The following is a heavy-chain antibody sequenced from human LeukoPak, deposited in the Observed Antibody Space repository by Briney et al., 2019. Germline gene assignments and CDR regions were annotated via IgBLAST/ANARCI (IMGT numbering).Heavy chain of an antibody. Sequence: SETLSLTCTVSGYSISSGSCWGWIRQPPGEGLDWIGSIYHSGSTFYNPSLKSRVTISVDTSKNQFSLKLSSVTAADTAVYYCAREPRIAAAGPNWFDPWGQGTLVTVSS. CDR3: AREPRIAAAGPNWFDP. J-gene: IGHJ5*02. D-gene: IGHD6-13*01. CDR1: GYSISSGSC. V-gene: IGHV4-38-2*02. CDR2: IYHSGST.